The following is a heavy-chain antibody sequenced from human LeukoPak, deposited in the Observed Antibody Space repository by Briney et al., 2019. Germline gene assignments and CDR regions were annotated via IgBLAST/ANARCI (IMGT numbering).Heavy chain of an antibody. CDR1: GGSFSGYY. V-gene: IGHV4-34*01. D-gene: IGHD3-22*01. CDR3: ARQFDYYDTHPGSAFQH. CDR2: INHSGST. Sequence: SETLSLTCAVYGGSFSGYYWSWIRQPPGKGLEWIGEINHSGSTNYNPSLKSRVTISIDTSKNQFSLKLSSVTAADTAVYYCARQFDYYDTHPGSAFQHWGQGTLVTVSS. J-gene: IGHJ1*01.